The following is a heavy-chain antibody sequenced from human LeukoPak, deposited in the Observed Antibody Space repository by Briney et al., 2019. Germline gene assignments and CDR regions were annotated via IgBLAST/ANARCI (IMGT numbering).Heavy chain of an antibody. V-gene: IGHV4-34*01. CDR3: ARVSPYYYDLWSGFDSWFDP. CDR2: MNQRGSM. D-gene: IGHD3-3*01. J-gene: IGHJ5*02. Sequence: SETLSLTCDVYGASFTGYYWSWIRQSPGKGLEWIGEMNQRGSMNYNPSLKSRVTISVDRSKNQFSLKLSSVTAADTAVYYCARVSPYYYDLWSGFDSWFDPWGQGTLVTVSS. CDR1: GASFTGYY.